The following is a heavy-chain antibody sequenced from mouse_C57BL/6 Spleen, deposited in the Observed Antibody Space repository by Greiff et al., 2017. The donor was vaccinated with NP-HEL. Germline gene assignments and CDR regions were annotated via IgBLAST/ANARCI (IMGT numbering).Heavy chain of an antibody. J-gene: IGHJ2*01. CDR1: GYSITSGYD. CDR2: ISYSGST. CDR3: ARESRGYFDY. Sequence: EVQLVESGPGMVKPSQSLSLTCTVTGYSITSGYDWHWIRHFPGNKLEWMGYISYSGSTNYNPSLKSRISITHDTSKNHFFLKLNSVTTEDTATYYCARESRGYFDYWGQGTTLTVSS. V-gene: IGHV3-1*01. D-gene: IGHD1-1*01.